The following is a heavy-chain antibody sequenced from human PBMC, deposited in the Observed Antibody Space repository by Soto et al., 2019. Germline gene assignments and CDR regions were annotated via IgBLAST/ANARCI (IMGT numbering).Heavy chain of an antibody. CDR1: GYTFTSYG. J-gene: IGHJ4*02. Sequence: ASVKVSCKASGYTFTSYGISWVRQAPGQGLEWMGGIIPIFGTANYAQKFQGRVTITADESTSTAYMELSSLRSEDTAVYYCASQGYDSSGYYYPAYWGQGTLVTDSS. CDR2: IIPIFGTA. D-gene: IGHD3-22*01. CDR3: ASQGYDSSGYYYPAY. V-gene: IGHV1-69*13.